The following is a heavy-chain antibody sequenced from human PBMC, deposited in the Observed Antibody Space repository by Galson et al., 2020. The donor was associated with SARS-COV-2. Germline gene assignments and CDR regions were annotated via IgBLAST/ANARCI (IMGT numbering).Heavy chain of an antibody. Sequence: ASETLSLTCAVYGGSFSDYYWSWIRQSPGRGLEWIGEITHSGSTSYNPSLKSRVTISVDTSKNQFSLKMRSVTAADTAVYYCARGTRDITMIVVVMTSVSCYLDPWGQGPWSPSPQ. J-gene: IGHJ5*02. CDR2: ITHSGST. V-gene: IGHV4-34*01. CDR1: GGSFSDYY. D-gene: IGHD3-22*01. CDR3: ARGTRDITMIVVVMTSVSCYLDP.